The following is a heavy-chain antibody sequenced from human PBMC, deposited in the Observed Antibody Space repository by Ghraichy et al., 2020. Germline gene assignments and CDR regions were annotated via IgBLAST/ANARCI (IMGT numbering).Heavy chain of an antibody. Sequence: GGSLRLSCAASGFTVSSNYMSWVRQAPGKGLEWVSVIYSGGSTYYADSVKGRFTISRDNSKNTLYLQMNSLRAEDTAVYYCARDSMDFLSGYTYYYGMDVWGQGTTVTVSS. CDR2: IYSGGST. CDR1: GFTVSSNY. J-gene: IGHJ6*02. V-gene: IGHV3-66*01. CDR3: ARDSMDFLSGYTYYYGMDV. D-gene: IGHD3-3*01.